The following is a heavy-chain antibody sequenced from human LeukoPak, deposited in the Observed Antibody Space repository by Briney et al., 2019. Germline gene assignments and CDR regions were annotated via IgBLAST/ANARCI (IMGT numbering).Heavy chain of an antibody. CDR3: AREGFTIFGVVILHAFDI. D-gene: IGHD3-3*01. CDR2: MNPNSGNT. Sequence: ASVKVSCKASGYTFTSYDINWVRQATGQGLEWMGWMNPNSGNTGYAQKFQGRVTITRNTSISTAYMELSNLRSEDTAVYYCAREGFTIFGVVILHAFDIWGQGTMVTVSS. J-gene: IGHJ3*02. V-gene: IGHV1-8*03. CDR1: GYTFTSYD.